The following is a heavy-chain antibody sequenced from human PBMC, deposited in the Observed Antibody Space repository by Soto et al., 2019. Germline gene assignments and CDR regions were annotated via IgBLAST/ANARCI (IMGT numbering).Heavy chain of an antibody. J-gene: IGHJ4*02. CDR3: ASSTTVVTPSGY. Sequence: QVQLVQSGAEVKKPGSSVKVSCKASGGTFSSYTISWVRQAPGQGLEWMGRIIPILGIANYAQKFQGRVTITADKSTSTAYMKLSSLRSEDTAVYYCASSTTVVTPSGYWGQGTLVTVSS. V-gene: IGHV1-69*02. CDR2: IIPILGIA. D-gene: IGHD4-17*01. CDR1: GGTFSSYT.